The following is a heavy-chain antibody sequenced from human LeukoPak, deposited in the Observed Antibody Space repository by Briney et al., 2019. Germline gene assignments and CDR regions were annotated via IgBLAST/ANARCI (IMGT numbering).Heavy chain of an antibody. V-gene: IGHV2-5*02. J-gene: IGHJ5*02. Sequence: TLSLTCTVSGYSISSGYYWGWIRQPPGKGLEWLALIYWDDDKRYSPSLKSRLTITKDTSKNQAVLTLTNTDPVDPATYYRAHRQEQWPRWFDPWGQGTLVTVSS. CDR2: IYWDDDK. CDR1: GYSISSGYYW. CDR3: AHRQEQWPRWFDP. D-gene: IGHD6-19*01.